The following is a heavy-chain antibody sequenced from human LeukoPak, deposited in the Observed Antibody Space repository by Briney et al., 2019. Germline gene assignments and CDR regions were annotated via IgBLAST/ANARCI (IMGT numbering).Heavy chain of an antibody. Sequence: GASVKVSCKASGYTFTSYDINWVRQATGQGLEWMGWMNPNSGNTGYAQKFQGRVTITRNTSISTAYMELSSLRSEDTAVYYCARVAGTTHHDAFDIWGQGTMVTVSS. CDR1: GYTFTSYD. D-gene: IGHD1-1*01. CDR3: ARVAGTTHHDAFDI. CDR2: MNPNSGNT. J-gene: IGHJ3*02. V-gene: IGHV1-8*03.